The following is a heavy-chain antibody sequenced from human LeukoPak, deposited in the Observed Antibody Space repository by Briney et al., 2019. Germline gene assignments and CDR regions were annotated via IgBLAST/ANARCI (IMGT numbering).Heavy chain of an antibody. Sequence: GASVKVSCKASGYTFTGYYMHWVRQAPGQGLEWMGWINPNSGGTNYAQKFQGRVTMTRDTSISTAYMELSRLRSDDTAVYYCARDRAAAGFGYFDYWGQGTLVTVSS. J-gene: IGHJ4*02. D-gene: IGHD6-13*01. CDR1: GYTFTGYY. CDR2: INPNSGGT. V-gene: IGHV1-2*02. CDR3: ARDRAAAGFGYFDY.